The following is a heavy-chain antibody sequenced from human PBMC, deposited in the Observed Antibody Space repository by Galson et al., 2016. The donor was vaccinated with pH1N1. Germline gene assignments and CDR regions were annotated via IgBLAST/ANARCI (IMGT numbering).Heavy chain of an antibody. V-gene: IGHV3-30*02. CDR2: IRYDGGSK. J-gene: IGHJ6*03. D-gene: IGHD1-26*01. Sequence: SLRLSCAASGFTFRSYGMHWVRQAPGKGLEWVAFIRYDGGSKYYADSVKGRFTIPRDNARDTLFLQMTSLRPDDRAVYYCAKGLGTTLYYYFYFMDVWGKGTTVTVSS. CDR1: GFTFRSYG. CDR3: AKGLGTTLYYYFYFMDV.